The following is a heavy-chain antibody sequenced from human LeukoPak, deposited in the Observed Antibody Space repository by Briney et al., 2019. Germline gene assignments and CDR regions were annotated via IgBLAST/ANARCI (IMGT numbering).Heavy chain of an antibody. CDR2: INHSGST. J-gene: IGHJ4*02. CDR3: ARGGLIQLWLPPDY. CDR1: GGSFSGYY. Sequence: SETLPLTCAVYGGSFSGYYWSWIRQPPGKGLEWIGEINHSGSTNYNPSLKSRVTISVDTSKNQFSLKLSSVTAADTAVYYCARGGLIQLWLPPDYWGQGTLVTVSS. V-gene: IGHV4-34*01. D-gene: IGHD5-18*01.